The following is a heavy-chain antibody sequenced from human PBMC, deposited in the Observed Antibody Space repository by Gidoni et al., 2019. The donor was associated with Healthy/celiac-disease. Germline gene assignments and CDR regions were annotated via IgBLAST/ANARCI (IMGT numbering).Heavy chain of an antibody. CDR1: GFTFSSDA. V-gene: IGHV3-23*01. CDR2: ISGSGGST. D-gene: IGHD4-4*01. CDR3: AKDHRFYSNYGWFDP. J-gene: IGHJ5*02. Sequence: EVQLLESGGGLVQPGGSLRLSCAASGFTFSSDAMSWVRQAPGKGLEWVSAISGSGGSTYYADSVKGRFTISRDNSKNTLYLQMNSLRAEDTAVYYCAKDHRFYSNYGWFDPWGQGTLVTVSS.